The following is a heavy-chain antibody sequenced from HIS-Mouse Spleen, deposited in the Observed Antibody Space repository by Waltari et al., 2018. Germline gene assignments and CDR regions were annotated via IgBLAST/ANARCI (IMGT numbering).Heavy chain of an antibody. CDR2: ISYDGSNK. CDR1: GFTFSSYA. V-gene: IGHV3-30*04. CDR3: ARVIEA. J-gene: IGHJ5*02. Sequence: QVQLVESGGGVVQPGRSLRLSCAASGFTFSSYARHWVRQAPGKGLEWVAVISYDGSNKYYADSVKGRFTISRDNSKNTLYLQMNSLRAEDTAVYYCARVIEAWGQGTLVTVSS.